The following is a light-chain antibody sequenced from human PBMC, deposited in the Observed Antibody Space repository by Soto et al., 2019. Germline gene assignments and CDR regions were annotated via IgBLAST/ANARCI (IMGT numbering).Light chain of an antibody. CDR3: QSYHSGNVV. CDR1: SGSIDSNY. Sequence: NFMLTQPHSVSESPGKTVTISCTRSSGSIDSNYVQWYQQRPGSAPTPVIYEDNERPSGVPDRFSGSIDSSSDSASLTISGLKTDDEADYYCQSYHSGNVVFGGGTKLTVL. J-gene: IGLJ2*01. CDR2: EDN. V-gene: IGLV6-57*04.